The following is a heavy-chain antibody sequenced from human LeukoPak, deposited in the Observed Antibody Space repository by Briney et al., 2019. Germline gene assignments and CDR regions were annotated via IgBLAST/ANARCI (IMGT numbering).Heavy chain of an antibody. CDR1: GYTFTSYY. Sequence: ASVKVSCRASGYTFTSYYMHWARQAPGQGLEWMGIINPSGGSTSYAQKFQGRVTMTRDTSTSTVYMELSSLRSEDTAVYYCARGGDVDTAMVYGFDYWGQGTLVTVSS. CDR2: INPSGGST. D-gene: IGHD5-18*01. J-gene: IGHJ4*02. CDR3: ARGGDVDTAMVYGFDY. V-gene: IGHV1-46*01.